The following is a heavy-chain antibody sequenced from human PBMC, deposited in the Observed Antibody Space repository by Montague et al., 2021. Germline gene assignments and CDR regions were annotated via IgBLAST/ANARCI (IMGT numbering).Heavy chain of an antibody. CDR2: IYYSGST. CDR3: ARGHSSSWYN. J-gene: IGHJ4*02. Sequence: SETLSLTCNASGGSISSYYWSWIRQPPGKGLEWIGYIYYSGSTKYKPSLKSRVTISEDTSKNQFSLKLSSVTAADTAVYYCARGHSSSWYNWGQGTLVSVSS. V-gene: IGHV4-59*01. D-gene: IGHD6-13*01. CDR1: GGSISSYY.